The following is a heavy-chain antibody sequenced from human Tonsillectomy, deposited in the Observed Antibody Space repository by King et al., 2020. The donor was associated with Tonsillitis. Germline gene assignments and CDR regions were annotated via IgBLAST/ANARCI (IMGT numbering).Heavy chain of an antibody. Sequence: VQXVESGGGVVQXGRSLRLSCAASGFTFXSYAMHWVRXAXGKXXXXXXXXXXXXXXXXXXXXXXXRFTXXXXNXKXTLXLRXXSXXXEDTALYYCARDLDYYDSSGYFYYWGQGTLVTVSS. V-gene: IGHV3-30*01. D-gene: IGHD3-22*01. CDR2: XXXXXXXX. CDR3: ARDLDYYDSSGYFYY. J-gene: IGHJ4*02. CDR1: GFTFXSYA.